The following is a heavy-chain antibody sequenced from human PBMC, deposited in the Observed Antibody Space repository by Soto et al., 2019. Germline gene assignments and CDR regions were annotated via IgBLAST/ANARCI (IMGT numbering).Heavy chain of an antibody. J-gene: IGHJ4*02. Sequence: SETLSLTCTVSGGSVSSNYWTWIRQPPGKGLEWIGYVYNSGSTNYNPSLKSRVTISEDTSKSQFSLKVNSMTAADTAVYYCARYRREAVAGYTLDNWGQGILVTVSS. CDR3: ARYRREAVAGYTLDN. V-gene: IGHV4-59*02. CDR1: GGSVSSNY. CDR2: VYNSGST. D-gene: IGHD6-13*01.